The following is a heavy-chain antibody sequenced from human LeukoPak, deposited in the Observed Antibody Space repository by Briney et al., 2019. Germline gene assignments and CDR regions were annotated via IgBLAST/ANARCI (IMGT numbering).Heavy chain of an antibody. D-gene: IGHD1-26*01. CDR3: AKNRVGATGLDY. Sequence: GGSLRLSCAASGFTFSSYAMHWVRQAPGKGLEWVAVISYDGSNKYYADSVKGRFTISRDNSKNTLYLQMNSLRAEDTAVYYCAKNRVGATGLDYWGQGTLVTVSS. J-gene: IGHJ4*02. V-gene: IGHV3-30*04. CDR2: ISYDGSNK. CDR1: GFTFSSYA.